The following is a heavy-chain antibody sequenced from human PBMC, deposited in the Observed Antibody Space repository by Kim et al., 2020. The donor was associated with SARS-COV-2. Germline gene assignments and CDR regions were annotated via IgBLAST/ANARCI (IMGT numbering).Heavy chain of an antibody. CDR1: GFTFSSYA. J-gene: IGHJ3*02. Sequence: GGSLRLSCAASGFTFSSYAMSWVRQAPGKGLEWVSAISGSGGSTYYADSVKGRFTISRDNSKNTLYLQMNSPRAEDTAVYYCAKGISITIFGVVIDSDAFDIWGQGTMVTVSS. V-gene: IGHV3-23*01. CDR2: ISGSGGST. CDR3: AKGISITIFGVVIDSDAFDI. D-gene: IGHD3-3*01.